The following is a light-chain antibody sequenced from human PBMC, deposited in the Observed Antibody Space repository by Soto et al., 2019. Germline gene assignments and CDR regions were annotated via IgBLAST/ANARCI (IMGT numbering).Light chain of an antibody. CDR2: TAS. V-gene: IGKV1-9*01. J-gene: IGKJ1*01. Sequence: IQLTQYPSSLSASVGDRVTVTCRASRGISSFLAWYQLKPGKAPKLLIYTASTLQTGVPSRFSGSGSGTDFTLTISSLQPDDFATYYCQPYNSYSLWPFGQVTNVAIK. CDR3: QPYNSYSLWP. CDR1: RGISSF.